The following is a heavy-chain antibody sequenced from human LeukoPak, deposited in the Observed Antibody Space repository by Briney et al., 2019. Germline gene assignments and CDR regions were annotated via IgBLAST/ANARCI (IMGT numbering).Heavy chain of an antibody. CDR1: GFTFSSYG. Sequence: GGSLRLSCAASGFTFSSYGMHWVRQAPGKGLEWVAFIRYDGSNKYYADSVKGRFTISRDNSKNTLYLQMNSLRAEDTAVYYCARDTSGPDIVVVPAAADAFDIWGQGTMVTVSS. D-gene: IGHD2-2*01. J-gene: IGHJ3*02. CDR2: IRYDGSNK. V-gene: IGHV3-30*02. CDR3: ARDTSGPDIVVVPAAADAFDI.